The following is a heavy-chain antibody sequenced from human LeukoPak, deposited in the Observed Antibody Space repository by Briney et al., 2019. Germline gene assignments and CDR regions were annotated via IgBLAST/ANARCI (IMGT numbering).Heavy chain of an antibody. V-gene: IGHV3-9*01. Sequence: GISWNSGSIGYADSVKGRFTISRDNAKNSLYLQMNSLRAEDTALYYCAKGPNYDFWSGIDYWGQGTLVTVSS. J-gene: IGHJ4*02. D-gene: IGHD3-3*01. CDR3: AKGPNYDFWSGIDY. CDR2: ISWNSGSI.